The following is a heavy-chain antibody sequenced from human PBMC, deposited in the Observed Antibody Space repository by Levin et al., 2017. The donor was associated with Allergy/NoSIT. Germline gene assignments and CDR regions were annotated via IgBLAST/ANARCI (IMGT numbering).Heavy chain of an antibody. V-gene: IGHV3-23*01. Sequence: GGSLRLSCAASGFTFSSYAMSWVRQAPGKGLEWVSAISGSGGSTYYADSVKGRFTISRDNSKNTLYLQMNSLRAEDTAVYYCAKGATYYYGSGSDSGTYYFAYWGQGTLVTVSS. CDR1: GFTFSSYA. CDR3: AKGATYYYGSGSDSGTYYFAY. CDR2: ISGSGGST. J-gene: IGHJ4*02. D-gene: IGHD3-10*01.